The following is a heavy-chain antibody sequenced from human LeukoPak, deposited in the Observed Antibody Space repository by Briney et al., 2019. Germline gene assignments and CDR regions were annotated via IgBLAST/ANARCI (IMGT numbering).Heavy chain of an antibody. CDR3: ARDAATTDFYAFDI. V-gene: IGHV1-69*06. CDR2: IIPIFGTA. J-gene: IGHJ3*02. Sequence: ASVKVSCKASGGTFSSYAISWVRQAPGQGLEWMGGIIPIFGTANYAQKFQGRVTITADKSTSTAYMELSSLRSEDTAVYYCARDAATTDFYAFDIWGQGTMVTVSS. CDR1: GGTFSSYA. D-gene: IGHD1-26*01.